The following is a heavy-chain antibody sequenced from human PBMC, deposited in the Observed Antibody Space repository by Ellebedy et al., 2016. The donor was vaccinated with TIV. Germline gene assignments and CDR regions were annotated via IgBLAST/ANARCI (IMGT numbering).Heavy chain of an antibody. CDR2: INHRGTT. J-gene: IGHJ2*01. Sequence: SETLSLTCGIYGGSFSGNSWSWIRQSPGKGLEWIGEINHRGTTNYNPSLESRVSLSMDTSENQFSVRLNSVTAADTAVYYCARSDWQGVDLDRWYFDLWGRGTLVTVST. CDR3: ARSDWQGVDLDRWYFDL. CDR1: GGSFSGNS. D-gene: IGHD2-21*01. V-gene: IGHV4-34*01.